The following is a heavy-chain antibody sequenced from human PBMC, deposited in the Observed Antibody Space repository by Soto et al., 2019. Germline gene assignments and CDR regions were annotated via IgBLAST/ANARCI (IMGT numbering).Heavy chain of an antibody. J-gene: IGHJ4*02. V-gene: IGHV3-23*01. CDR3: ARVREGNFDY. Sequence: EVQLLESGGGLVQPGGSLRLSCAASAFTFSSYDMSWVRQAPGKGLEWVSVISGRGDSTYYADSVRGRFTISRDNSKNTLYLQMNSLRAEDTAVYYCARVREGNFDYWGQGTLVTVSS. CDR1: AFTFSSYD. CDR2: ISGRGDST.